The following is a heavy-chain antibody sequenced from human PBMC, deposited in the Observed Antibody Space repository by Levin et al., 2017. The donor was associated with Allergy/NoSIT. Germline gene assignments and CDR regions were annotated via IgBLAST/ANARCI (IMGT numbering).Heavy chain of an antibody. CDR3: AKSSTTVTRRWFDP. V-gene: IGHV3-30*18. Sequence: QTGGSLRLSCAASGFTFSSYGMHWVRQAPGKGLEWEAMISYDGTNEFYADSVKGRFTISKDNSKNTLYLQMNSLRAEDTAIYYCAKSSTTVTRRWFDPWGQGTLVTVSS. D-gene: IGHD4-17*01. CDR1: GFTFSSYG. CDR2: ISYDGTNE. J-gene: IGHJ5*02.